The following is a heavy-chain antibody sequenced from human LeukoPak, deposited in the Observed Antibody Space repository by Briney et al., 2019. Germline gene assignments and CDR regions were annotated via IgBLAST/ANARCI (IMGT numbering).Heavy chain of an antibody. CDR3: ARHGRRMVRGTFDY. Sequence: SETLSLTCAVYGGSFSGYYWSWLRQPPGKGLEWIGEINHSGSTNYNPSLKSRVTISVDTSKNQFSLKLSSVTAADTAVYYCARHGRRMVRGTFDYWGQGTLVTVSS. V-gene: IGHV4-34*01. CDR2: INHSGST. D-gene: IGHD3-10*01. J-gene: IGHJ4*02. CDR1: GGSFSGYY.